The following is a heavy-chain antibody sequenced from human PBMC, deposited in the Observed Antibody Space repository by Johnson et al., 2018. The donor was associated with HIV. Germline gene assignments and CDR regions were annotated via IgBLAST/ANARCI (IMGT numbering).Heavy chain of an antibody. D-gene: IGHD2-15*01. CDR2: IDFDADT. J-gene: IGHJ3*01. V-gene: IGHV3-13*01. Sequence: VQLVESGGGLVQPGGSLRLSCAASGFTLKDFDMHWVRQPIGKGLEWVSEIDFDADTYYPDSVKGRFTISRDNSKNTLYLQMNSLRPQDTALYYCAKGRRELLLPPDAFDFWGQGTLVTVSS. CDR1: GFTLKDFD. CDR3: AKGRRELLLPPDAFDF.